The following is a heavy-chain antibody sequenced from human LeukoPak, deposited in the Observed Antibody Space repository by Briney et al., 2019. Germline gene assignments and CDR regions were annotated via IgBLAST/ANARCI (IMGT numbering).Heavy chain of an antibody. J-gene: IGHJ4*02. CDR2: INPNSGGT. CDR3: ARAPRTGTTVSDY. CDR1: GYTFTGYY. Sequence: ASVKVSCKASGYTFTGYYMHWVRQAPGQGLGWWGWINPNSGGTNYAQKFQGRVTMTRDTSISTAYMELSRLRSDDTAVYYCARAPRTGTTVSDYWGQGTLVTVSS. V-gene: IGHV1-2*02. D-gene: IGHD1-7*01.